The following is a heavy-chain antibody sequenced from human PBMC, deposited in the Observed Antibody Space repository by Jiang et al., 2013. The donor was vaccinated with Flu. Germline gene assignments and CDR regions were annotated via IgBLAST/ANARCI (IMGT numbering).Heavy chain of an antibody. Sequence: KSRVTISVDTSKTQXSLKLSSVTAADTAVYYCARGEGGVAYFDLWGRGTLVTVSS. CDR3: ARGEGGVAYFDL. D-gene: IGHD3-16*01. V-gene: IGHV4-31*02. J-gene: IGHJ2*01.